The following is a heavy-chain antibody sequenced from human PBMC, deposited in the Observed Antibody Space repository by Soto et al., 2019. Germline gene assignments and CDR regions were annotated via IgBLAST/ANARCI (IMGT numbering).Heavy chain of an antibody. CDR3: AHSSTTSGPYYMDV. V-gene: IGHV2-5*02. J-gene: IGHJ6*03. D-gene: IGHD2-2*01. Sequence: QITLKESGPTLVQPTRPLTLTCTFSGFSLSTTGVGVAWIRQPPGKALEWLALIYLDDDKRYSPSLESRLTITKDTSKNQLVLTMINMDPVDTATYVCAHSSTTSGPYYMDVWGKGTTVAVSS. CDR1: GFSLSTTGVG. CDR2: IYLDDDK.